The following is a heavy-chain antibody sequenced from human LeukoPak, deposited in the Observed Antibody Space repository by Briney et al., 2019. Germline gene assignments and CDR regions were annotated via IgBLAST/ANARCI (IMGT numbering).Heavy chain of an antibody. V-gene: IGHV4-39*01. J-gene: IGHJ6*03. D-gene: IGHD6-13*01. CDR3: ARRRVQQLASSYYMDV. Sequence: PSETLSLTCTVSGDSVTTTNFCWGWIRQAPGKGLEWIGNLYYGVNTYYKPSLKSRVTISVDTSLNQFSLILTSVTAADTGVYYCARRRVQQLASSYYMDVWGKGTTVTVSS. CDR2: LYYGVNT. CDR1: GDSVTTTNFC.